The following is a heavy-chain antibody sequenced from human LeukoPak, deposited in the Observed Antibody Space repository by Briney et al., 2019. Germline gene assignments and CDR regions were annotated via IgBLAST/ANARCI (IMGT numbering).Heavy chain of an antibody. Sequence: GGSLRLSCAASGFIFSNYWMSWVRQAPGKGLEWVANIKQDGSEKYYIDSVKGRFTISRDNAQNSLYLRMNSLRAEDTAVYYCARDSMEASNFFDYWGQGTLVTVSS. CDR3: ARDSMEASNFFDY. D-gene: IGHD3-3*01. V-gene: IGHV3-7*01. J-gene: IGHJ4*02. CDR2: IKQDGSEK. CDR1: GFIFSNYW.